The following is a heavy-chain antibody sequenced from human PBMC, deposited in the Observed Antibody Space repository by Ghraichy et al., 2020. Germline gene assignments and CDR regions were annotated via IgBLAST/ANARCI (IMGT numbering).Heavy chain of an antibody. J-gene: IGHJ5*02. CDR3: ASRSTNSWDFDT. Sequence: SETLSLTCTVSGDSVSSGAYYWSWNRLPPGRTLEWIAYKNNSGGHKYNPSLKSLSTTAIDTSKTQFSLRLSSVTAADTDVYYGASRSTNSWDFDTWGQGTLVSVSA. V-gene: IGHV4-61*08. D-gene: IGHD2-2*01. CDR2: KNNSGGH. CDR1: GDSVSSGAYY.